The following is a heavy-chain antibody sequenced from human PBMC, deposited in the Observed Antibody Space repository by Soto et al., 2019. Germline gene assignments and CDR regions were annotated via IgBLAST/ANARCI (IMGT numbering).Heavy chain of an antibody. CDR1: GLTFSDHY. V-gene: IGHV3-72*01. CDR2: IRDRVRSYST. J-gene: IGHJ4*02. Sequence: PGGSLRLSFAVSGLTFSDHYMSWVRQAPGKGLDWVGRIRDRVRSYSTEYAASVKGRFTISRDDSRNSLYLQMNSLKMEDTAVFYCVSLWSVTGSRDYWGRGTLVTVSS. CDR3: VSLWSVTGSRDY. D-gene: IGHD1-20*01.